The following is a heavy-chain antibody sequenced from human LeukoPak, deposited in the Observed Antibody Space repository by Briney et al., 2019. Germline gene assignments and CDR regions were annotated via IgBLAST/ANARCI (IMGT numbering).Heavy chain of an antibody. CDR3: ARDPSIITPRGLYDY. D-gene: IGHD3-16*01. J-gene: IGHJ4*02. Sequence: GGSLRLSCAASGVTFSTFAMHWVRQAPGKGLEYVSGISSNGRSTYYANSVKGRFSISRDNSKKTLYLQMGSLRSEDMAVYYCARDPSIITPRGLYDYWGQGTLVTVSS. CDR1: GVTFSTFA. CDR2: ISSNGRST. V-gene: IGHV3-64*01.